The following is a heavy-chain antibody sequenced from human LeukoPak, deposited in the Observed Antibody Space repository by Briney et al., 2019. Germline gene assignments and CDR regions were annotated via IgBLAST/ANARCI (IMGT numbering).Heavy chain of an antibody. CDR3: ARASSGYYWDFDY. Sequence: SHTLSLTCTVSGDSISSYNYFCGWSRQPPGKVLGWDGSISYRGNPYYEPSRKSRVTLSADISNNQFSLKVTSVTAADTAVYYCARASSGYYWDFDYWGQGGLVTVCS. V-gene: IGHV4-39*01. D-gene: IGHD3-22*01. CDR2: ISYRGNP. CDR1: GDSISSYNYF. J-gene: IGHJ4*02.